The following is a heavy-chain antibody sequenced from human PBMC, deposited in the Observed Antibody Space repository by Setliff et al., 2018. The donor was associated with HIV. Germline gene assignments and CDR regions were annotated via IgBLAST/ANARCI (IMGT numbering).Heavy chain of an antibody. D-gene: IGHD6-13*01. Sequence: SETLSLTCAVYGGPSSGYWSWVRQSPGKGLEWIGEISHSGSTNYNLSLKSRAAISADTSKKQFSLKLASVTAADTGIYYCVASSSWSCRLNYWGQGTQVTVSS. CDR2: ISHSGST. J-gene: IGHJ4*02. CDR3: VASSSWSCRLNY. V-gene: IGHV4-34*01. CDR1: GGPSSGY.